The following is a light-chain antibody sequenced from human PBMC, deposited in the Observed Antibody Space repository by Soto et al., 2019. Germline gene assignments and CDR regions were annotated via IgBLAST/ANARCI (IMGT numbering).Light chain of an antibody. V-gene: IGLV1-44*01. Sequence: QSVLTQPPSASGTPGQRVTISCSGSSSNIGSNTVNWYQQLPGTAPKLLIYSNNQRPSGVPDRFSGSKSGTSASLAISGLQSEDEADYYRAAWDDSLNAVVFGGGTKLTVL. CDR3: AAWDDSLNAVV. CDR2: SNN. CDR1: SSNIGSNT. J-gene: IGLJ2*01.